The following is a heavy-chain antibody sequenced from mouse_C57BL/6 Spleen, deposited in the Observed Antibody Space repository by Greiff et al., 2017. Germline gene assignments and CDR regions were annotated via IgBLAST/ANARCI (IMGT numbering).Heavy chain of an antibody. J-gene: IGHJ1*03. D-gene: IGHD1-1*01. CDR2: INPSNGGT. CDR1: GYTFTSYW. CDR3: AREREDYYGSYRYFEV. Sequence: QVQLQQPGTELVKPGASVKLSCKASGYTFTSYWMHWVKQRPGQGLEWIGNINPSNGGTNYNEKFKSKATLTVDKSSSTAYMQLSSLTSEDSAVYYCAREREDYYGSYRYFEVWGTGTTVTVSS. V-gene: IGHV1-53*01.